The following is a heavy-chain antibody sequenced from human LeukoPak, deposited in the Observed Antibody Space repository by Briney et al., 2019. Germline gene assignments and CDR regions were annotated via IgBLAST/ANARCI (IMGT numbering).Heavy chain of an antibody. V-gene: IGHV4-59*08. CDR3: ARLVHCSGGSCYSAGGRDWFDP. CDR1: GGSISSYY. Sequence: LETPSLTCTVSGGSISSYYWNWIRQPPGKGLEWIGYIDYSGSTNYNPSLKSRVTISVDTSKNQFSLKLSSVTAADTAVYYCARLVHCSGGSCYSAGGRDWFDPWGQGTVVIVSS. J-gene: IGHJ5*02. CDR2: IDYSGST. D-gene: IGHD2-15*01.